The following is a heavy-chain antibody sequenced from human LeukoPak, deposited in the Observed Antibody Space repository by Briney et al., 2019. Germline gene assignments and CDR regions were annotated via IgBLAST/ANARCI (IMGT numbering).Heavy chain of an antibody. CDR1: GGTFSSYA. D-gene: IGHD3-16*01. J-gene: IGHJ1*01. CDR3: ARGFEISAVMLQH. V-gene: IGHV1-69*13. Sequence: GASVKVSCKASGGTFSSYAISWVRQAPGQGLEWMGGIIPIFGTANYAQKFQGRVTITADESTSTAYMELSSLRSEDTAVYYCARGFEISAVMLQHWGQGTLVTVSS. CDR2: IIPIFGTA.